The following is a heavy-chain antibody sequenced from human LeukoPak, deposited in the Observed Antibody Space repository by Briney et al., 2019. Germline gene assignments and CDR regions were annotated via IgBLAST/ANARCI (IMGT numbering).Heavy chain of an antibody. J-gene: IGHJ4*02. CDR3: AKDMGEMATMPGDY. CDR1: GFTLYDCA. Sequence: GGSLRLSCAASGFTLYDCALHGVRDAPGGGVGGVSGISWNSGSIGYADSVKGRFTISRDNAKTSLYLRMNLLRAEDTALYYCAKDMGEMATMPGDYWGQGTLVTVSS. D-gene: IGHD5-24*01. V-gene: IGHV3-9*01. CDR2: ISWNSGSI.